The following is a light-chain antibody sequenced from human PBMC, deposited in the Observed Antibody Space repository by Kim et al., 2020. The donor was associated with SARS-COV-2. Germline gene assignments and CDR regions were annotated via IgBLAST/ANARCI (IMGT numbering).Light chain of an antibody. CDR3: SSYTSSSTRV. CDR1: SSDVGGYNY. Sequence: GSPGQSITFSCTGTSSDVGGYNYVSWYQQHPGKAPKLMIYDVSNRPSGVSNRFSGSKSGNTASLTISGLQAEDEADYYCSSYTSSSTRVFGGGTQLTVL. V-gene: IGLV2-14*03. J-gene: IGLJ3*02. CDR2: DVS.